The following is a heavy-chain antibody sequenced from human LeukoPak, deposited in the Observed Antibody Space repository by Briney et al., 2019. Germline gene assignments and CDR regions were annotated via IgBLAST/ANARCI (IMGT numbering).Heavy chain of an antibody. CDR1: GFTFSSYS. V-gene: IGHV3-48*01. J-gene: IGHJ6*02. CDR3: AREASSSWYLQYYYYGMDV. CDR2: ISSSSSTI. D-gene: IGHD6-13*01. Sequence: QPGGSLRLSCAASGFTFSSYSMNWVRQAPGKGLEWVSYISSSSSTIYYADSVKGRFTISRDNAKNSLYLQMNSLRAEDTAVYYCAREASSSWYLQYYYYGMDVWGQGTTVTVSS.